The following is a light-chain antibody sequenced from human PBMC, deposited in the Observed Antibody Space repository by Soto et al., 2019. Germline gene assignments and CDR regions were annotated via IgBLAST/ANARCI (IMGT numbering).Light chain of an antibody. CDR2: RAS. Sequence: IVLTQSPGTLSLSPGERATLSCRASQSVSSNYLAWYQQKPGQAPKVLIYRASSRATGIPDRFRCSGSGTDFTLTISRLEPEDFAVYYCQQYGSSPLTFGGGTKVDIK. V-gene: IGKV3-20*01. CDR3: QQYGSSPLT. J-gene: IGKJ4*01. CDR1: QSVSSNY.